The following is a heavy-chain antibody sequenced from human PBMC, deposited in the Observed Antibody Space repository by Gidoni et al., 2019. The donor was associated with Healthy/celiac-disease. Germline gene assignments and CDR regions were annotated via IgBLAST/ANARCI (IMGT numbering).Heavy chain of an antibody. D-gene: IGHD3-9*01. V-gene: IGHV3-23*01. CDR2: ISGSGGSR. J-gene: IGHJ4*02. Sequence: EVQLLESGGGLLQPGGCLRLSCAASGFTFSSYAMSWVRQAPGKGREWVSGISGSGGSRYYADSVKGRFTISRDNAKNTRYLQMNSLRAEDTAVYYCAKDRGTYYDILTGPVDYWGQGTLVTVSS. CDR3: AKDRGTYYDILTGPVDY. CDR1: GFTFSSYA.